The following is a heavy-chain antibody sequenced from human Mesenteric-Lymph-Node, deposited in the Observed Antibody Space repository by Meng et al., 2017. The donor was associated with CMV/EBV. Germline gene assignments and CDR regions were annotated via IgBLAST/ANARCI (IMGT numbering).Heavy chain of an antibody. D-gene: IGHD4-11*01. Sequence: GEPLKISCAASGFTFSSYGMHWVRQAPGKGLEWVAVIWYDGSNKYYADSVKGRFTISRDNSKNTLYLQMNSLRAEDTAVYYCATQGLYTVTTPRYYYYYGMDVWGQGTTVTVSS. CDR2: IWYDGSNK. CDR1: GFTFSSYG. CDR3: ATQGLYTVTTPRYYYYYGMDV. J-gene: IGHJ6*02. V-gene: IGHV3-33*01.